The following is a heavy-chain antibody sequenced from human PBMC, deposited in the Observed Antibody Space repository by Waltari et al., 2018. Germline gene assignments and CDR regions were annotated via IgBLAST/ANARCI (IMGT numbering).Heavy chain of an antibody. Sequence: VGLGEGCSRSAGSLNFSWEAWGSGVGSVFLRWVLRAPGKGLECVAILYSAGATYYSQSVRGRFLIARDNSKNILYLQMDDLTAEDTAVYYCAKDVVGYTWDEGVDTIDVWGQGAEVVVSS. CDR2: LYSAGAT. V-gene: IGHV3-53*01. J-gene: IGHJ3*01. CDR1: GSGVGSVF. CDR3: AKDVVGYTWDEGVDTIDV. D-gene: IGHD3-3*01.